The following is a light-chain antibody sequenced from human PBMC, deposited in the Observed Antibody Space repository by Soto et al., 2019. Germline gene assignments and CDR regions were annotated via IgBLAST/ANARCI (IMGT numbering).Light chain of an antibody. CDR3: QHRSNWPWT. CDR1: QSVNRY. J-gene: IGKJ1*01. V-gene: IGKV3-11*01. Sequence: EIVLTQSPATLSLSPGERATLSCRASQSVNRYLAWYQQKPGQAPRLLIYDASDRATGIPARFSGSGSGTDFTLTISSLEPEDFAVYYCQHRSNWPWTFGQGTKVEIK. CDR2: DAS.